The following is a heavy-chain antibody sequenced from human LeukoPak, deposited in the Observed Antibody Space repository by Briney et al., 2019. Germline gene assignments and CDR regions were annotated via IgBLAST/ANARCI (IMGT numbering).Heavy chain of an antibody. D-gene: IGHD3-22*01. CDR1: GDSVSINSAA. Sequence: SQTLSLTCAVSGDSVSINSAAWNWIRQSPSRGLEWLGRTYYRSKWYNDYAVSVKSRITINPDTSKNQFSLQLNSVTPEDTAVYYCARAREEVRYYYDSSGYDAFDIWGQGTMVTVSS. CDR2: TYYRSKWYN. CDR3: ARAREEVRYYYDSSGYDAFDI. V-gene: IGHV6-1*01. J-gene: IGHJ3*02.